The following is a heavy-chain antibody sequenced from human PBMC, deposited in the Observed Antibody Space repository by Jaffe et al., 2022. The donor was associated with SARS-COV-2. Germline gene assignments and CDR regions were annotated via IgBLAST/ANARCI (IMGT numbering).Heavy chain of an antibody. Sequence: QVQLQESGPGLVKPSETLSLSCTVSGYSISRGYYWGWIRQPPGKGLEWIGSIYHSGTTYHNPSLKSRVSISLDTSKNQFSLKLSSVTAADTAVYYCARVSWDYYYYMDVWGQGSTVSVSS. CDR2: IYHSGTT. V-gene: IGHV4-38-2*02. J-gene: IGHJ6*03. CDR3: ARVSWDYYYYMDV. CDR1: GYSISRGYY. D-gene: IGHD3-16*01.